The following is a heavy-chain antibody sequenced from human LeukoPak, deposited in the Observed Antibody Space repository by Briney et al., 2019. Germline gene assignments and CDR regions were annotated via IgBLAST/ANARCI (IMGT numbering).Heavy chain of an antibody. D-gene: IGHD2-2*02. V-gene: IGHV1-69*13. CDR3: ARDRGYCSSTRCYNFDY. CDR1: GGTFSSYA. Sequence: SVKVSCKASGGTFSSYAISWVRQAPGQGLEWMGWIIPIFGTENYPQKFRGRVTITADESTSTAYMELSSLRSEDTAVYYCARDRGYCSSTRCYNFDYWGQGTLVTVSS. CDR2: IIPIFGTE. J-gene: IGHJ4*02.